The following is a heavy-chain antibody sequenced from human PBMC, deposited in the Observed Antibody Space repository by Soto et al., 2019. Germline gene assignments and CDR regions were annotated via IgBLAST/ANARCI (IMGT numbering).Heavy chain of an antibody. Sequence: QVQLQESGPGLVKPSETLSLTCTVSGGSISSYNWSWIRQPPGKGLEWIGYMYYSWSTNYNPAHASRVTISVATSKNQYSLKLSSVSAAATAVYYCSGGGYASLDYWGQGTLVSVSS. CDR2: MYYSWST. CDR1: GGSISSYN. D-gene: IGHD5-12*01. J-gene: IGHJ4*01. V-gene: IGHV4-59*12. CDR3: SGGGYASLDY.